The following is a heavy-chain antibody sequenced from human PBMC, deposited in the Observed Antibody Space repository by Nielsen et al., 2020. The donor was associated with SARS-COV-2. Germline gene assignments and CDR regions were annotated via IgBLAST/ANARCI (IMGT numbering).Heavy chain of an antibody. D-gene: IGHD5-12*01. CDR1: GASISSGGYF. J-gene: IGHJ6*02. CDR2: IYFTGRT. CDR3: AQEASGYDHYKYGMDV. V-gene: IGHV4-31*03. Sequence: SETLSLTCTVSGASISSGGYFWSWIRQHPGKGLEWIGYIYFTGRTSYNPSLKSRVAMSVDTSKNQFSLDLKSVTAADTAVYYCAQEASGYDHYKYGMDVWGLGAMVTVSS.